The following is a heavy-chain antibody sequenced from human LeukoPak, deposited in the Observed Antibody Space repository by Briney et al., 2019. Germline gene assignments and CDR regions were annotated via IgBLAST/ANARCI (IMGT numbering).Heavy chain of an antibody. CDR3: ARGRAVTSIDY. D-gene: IGHD4-17*01. CDR1: GGSFSGYY. Sequence: ASETLSLTCAVYGGSFSGYYWSWIRQPPGKGLVWIGEINHSGSTNYNPSLKSRVTISVDTSKNQFSLKLSSVTAADTAVYYCARGRAVTSIDYWGQGTLVTVSS. J-gene: IGHJ4*02. V-gene: IGHV4-34*01. CDR2: INHSGST.